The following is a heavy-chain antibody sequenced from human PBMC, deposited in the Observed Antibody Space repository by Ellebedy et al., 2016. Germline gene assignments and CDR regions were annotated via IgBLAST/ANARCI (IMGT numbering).Heavy chain of an antibody. D-gene: IGHD3-10*01. CDR1: GGSFSGYY. Sequence: SETLSLTCAVYGGSFSGYYWSWIRQPPGKGLEWIGEINHSGSTNYNPSLKSRVTISVDTSKNHFSLKLSSVTAAETAVYYCARTLGYYYGSGSPPPNYGMDVWGQGTTVTVSS. V-gene: IGHV4-34*01. CDR2: INHSGST. CDR3: ARTLGYYYGSGSPPPNYGMDV. J-gene: IGHJ6*02.